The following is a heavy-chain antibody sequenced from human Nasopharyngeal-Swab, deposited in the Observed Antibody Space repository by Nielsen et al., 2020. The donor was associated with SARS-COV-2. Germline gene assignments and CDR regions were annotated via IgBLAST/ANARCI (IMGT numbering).Heavy chain of an antibody. V-gene: IGHV5-51*01. Sequence: VRQMPGKGLEWMGIIYPGDSDTRCSPSFQGQVTISADKSISTAYLQWSSLKASDTAMYYCASPDDIAYWAPRIWGQGTMVTVSS. D-gene: IGHD2-21*01. CDR3: ASPDDIAYWAPRI. J-gene: IGHJ3*02. CDR2: IYPGDSDT.